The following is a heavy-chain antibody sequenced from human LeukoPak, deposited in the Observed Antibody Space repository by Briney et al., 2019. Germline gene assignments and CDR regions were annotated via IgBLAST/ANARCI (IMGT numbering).Heavy chain of an antibody. J-gene: IGHJ4*02. D-gene: IGHD3-10*01. V-gene: IGHV3-13*01. CDR2: ITVTGDT. Sequence: GGSLRLSCAASGFTFSSYSMSWVRQAPGKGLEWVSGITVTGDTYYPGSVKGRFTISRENAKNSLYLQMNSLRAGDTAVYYCVRGFGRGVSGGFDYWGQGTLVTVSS. CDR1: GFTFSSYS. CDR3: VRGFGRGVSGGFDY.